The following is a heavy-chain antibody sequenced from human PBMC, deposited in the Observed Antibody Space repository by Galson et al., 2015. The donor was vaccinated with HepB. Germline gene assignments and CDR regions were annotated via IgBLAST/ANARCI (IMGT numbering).Heavy chain of an antibody. CDR2: IVVGSGNT. V-gene: IGHV1-58*01. D-gene: IGHD5-12*01. CDR3: AADRTGRRLRSVFDI. J-gene: IGHJ3*02. Sequence: SVKVSCKASGFTFTSSAVQWVRQARGQRLEWIGWIVVGSGNTNYAQKFQERVTITRDMSTSTAYMELSSLRSEDTAVYYCAADRTGRRLRSVFDIWGQGTMVTVSS. CDR1: GFTFTSSA.